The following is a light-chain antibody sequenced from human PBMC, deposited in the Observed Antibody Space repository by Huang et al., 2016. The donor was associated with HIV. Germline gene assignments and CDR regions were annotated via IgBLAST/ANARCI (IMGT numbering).Light chain of an antibody. V-gene: IGKV2-28*01. CDR1: QSLLQSNGYNY. J-gene: IGKJ4*01. CDR2: LGS. Sequence: DIVMTQSPLSLPVTPGEPASISCRSSQSLLQSNGYNYLDWYLQKPGQSPQLLIYLGSNRASGVPDRFSGSGSGTAFTLKISRVEAEDVGVYYCMQTLQTPLTFGGGTKVGIK. CDR3: MQTLQTPLT.